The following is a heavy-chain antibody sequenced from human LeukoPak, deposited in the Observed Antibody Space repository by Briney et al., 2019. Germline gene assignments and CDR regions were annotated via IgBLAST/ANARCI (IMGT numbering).Heavy chain of an antibody. V-gene: IGHV4-34*01. Sequence: SETLSLPCAVYGGSFSGYYWSWFRQPPGKGREWIGEINHSGSTNYNPPLKSRVTISVDTSKNQFSLKLSSVTAADTAVYYCGADYGGNPDSGGYWGQGTLVTVSS. CDR2: INHSGST. D-gene: IGHD4-23*01. J-gene: IGHJ4*02. CDR1: GGSFSGYY. CDR3: GADYGGNPDSGGY.